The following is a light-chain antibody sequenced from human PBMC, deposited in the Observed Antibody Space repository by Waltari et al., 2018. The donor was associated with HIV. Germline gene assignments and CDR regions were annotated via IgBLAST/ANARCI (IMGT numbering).Light chain of an antibody. CDR2: DVT. CDR3: CSYAGRYTWV. CDR1: SSDVGGYNY. J-gene: IGLJ3*02. V-gene: IGLV2-11*01. Sequence: QSALTQPRSVSGSPGQSVTIPCSGTSSDVGGYNYVYWYQQHPGKAPKLMIYDVTERPSGVPDRFSGSKSGNTASLTISGLQADDEADYYCCSYAGRYTWVFGGGTELTVL.